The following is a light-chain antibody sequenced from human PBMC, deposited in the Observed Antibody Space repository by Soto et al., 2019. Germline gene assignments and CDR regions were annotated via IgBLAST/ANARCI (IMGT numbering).Light chain of an antibody. CDR3: QTGGTGGV. CDR2: VNSDGSH. V-gene: IGLV4-69*01. Sequence: QAVVTQSPSASASLGGSIKLTCTLSSGHTSYAIAWHQQQPEKGPRYLMKVNSDGSHSKGDGIPERFSASSSGPERYLTISCLQSEDEADYYCQTGGTGGVFGGGTKLTVL. CDR1: SGHTSYA. J-gene: IGLJ3*02.